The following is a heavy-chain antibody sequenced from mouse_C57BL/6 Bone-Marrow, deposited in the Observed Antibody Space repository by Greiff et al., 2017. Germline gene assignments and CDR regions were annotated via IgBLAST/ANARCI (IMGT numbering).Heavy chain of an antibody. Sequence: QVQLQQPGAELVRPGTSVKLSCKASGYTFTSYWMHWVKQRPGQGLEWIGVIDPSDSYTNYNQKFKGKATLTVDTSSSTAYMQLSSLTSEDSAVYYCARGDGWGQGTTLTVSS. D-gene: IGHD3-3*01. J-gene: IGHJ2*01. CDR2: IDPSDSYT. V-gene: IGHV1-59*01. CDR1: GYTFTSYW. CDR3: ARGDG.